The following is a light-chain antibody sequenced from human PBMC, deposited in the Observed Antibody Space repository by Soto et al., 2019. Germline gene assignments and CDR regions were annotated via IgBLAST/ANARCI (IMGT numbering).Light chain of an antibody. CDR2: EVS. J-gene: IGLJ3*02. CDR3: SSYTSSSTLWV. V-gene: IGLV2-14*01. Sequence: QSALTQPASVSGSPGQSITISCTGTSSDVGFYNYVSWYQQHPGKAPKLMIYEVSHRPSGVSIRFSGSKSGNTASLTISGLQAEDEADYYCSSYTSSSTLWVFGGGTKVTVL. CDR1: SSDVGFYNY.